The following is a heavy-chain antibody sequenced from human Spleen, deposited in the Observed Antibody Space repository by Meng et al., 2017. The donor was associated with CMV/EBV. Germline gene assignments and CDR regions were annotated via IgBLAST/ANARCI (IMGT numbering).Heavy chain of an antibody. V-gene: IGHV1-2*02. CDR1: GYTFTHYY. CDR2: IYPNTGGT. J-gene: IGHJ4*02. D-gene: IGHD1-1*01. Sequence: ASVKVSCKAYGYTFTHYYIHWVRQAPGQGLEWMGWIYPNTGGTNYALKFQGRVTMTRDTSINTVYMELTRLRSDDTAVYYCARDHNWGPDYWGQGTLVTVSS. CDR3: ARDHNWGPDY.